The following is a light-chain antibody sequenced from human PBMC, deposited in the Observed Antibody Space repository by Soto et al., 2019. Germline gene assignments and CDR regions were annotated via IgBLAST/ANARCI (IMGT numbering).Light chain of an antibody. CDR3: QQRSNWPSIT. CDR1: QSVSNF. V-gene: IGKV3-11*01. CDR2: DAS. Sequence: EIVLTQSPATLSLSPGERATLSCRASQSVSNFLAWYQQKPGQAPRLLIYDASSRATGIPARFSGSGSGTDFTRTISSLEPEDFAVYHCQQRSNWPSITFGQGIRLDIK. J-gene: IGKJ5*01.